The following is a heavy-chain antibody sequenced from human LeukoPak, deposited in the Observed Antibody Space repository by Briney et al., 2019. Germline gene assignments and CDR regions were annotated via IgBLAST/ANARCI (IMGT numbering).Heavy chain of an antibody. CDR2: ITWNGAST. CDR3: ARDLLYVASSGYYPFDY. J-gene: IGHJ4*02. Sequence: GGSLRLSCAASGFTFTSYGMNWVRQAPGKGLEWVSGITWNGASTGYTDSVKGRFTISRDNAKNSLYLQMNSLRAEDTALYYCARDLLYVASSGYYPFDYWGQGTLVTVSS. CDR1: GFTFTSYG. D-gene: IGHD3-22*01. V-gene: IGHV3-20*04.